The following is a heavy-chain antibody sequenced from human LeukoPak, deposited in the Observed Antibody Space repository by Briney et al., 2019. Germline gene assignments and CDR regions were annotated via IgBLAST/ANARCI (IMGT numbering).Heavy chain of an antibody. CDR3: ARFPLGSYGYHY. CDR2: IYTSGST. D-gene: IGHD5-18*01. J-gene: IGHJ4*02. CDR1: GGSISSGSYY. Sequence: SETLSLTCTVSGGSISSGSYYWSWIRQPAGKGLEWIGRIYTSGSTNYNPSLKSRVTISVDTSKNQFSLKLSSVTAADTAVYYCARFPLGSYGYHYWGQGTLVTVSS. V-gene: IGHV4-61*02.